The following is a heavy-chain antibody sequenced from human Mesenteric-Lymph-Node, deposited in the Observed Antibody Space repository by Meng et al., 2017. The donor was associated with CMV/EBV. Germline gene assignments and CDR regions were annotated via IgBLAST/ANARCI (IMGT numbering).Heavy chain of an antibody. J-gene: IGHJ5*02. CDR1: GLTFSSYE. Sequence: GESLKISCAASGLTFSSYEMNWVRQAPGKGLEWISYITASGNTVYYGDSVRGRFTVSRDNAKNSLYLQMNSLRAEDTGTYYCARAGVQKQWLPNWFDPWGQGTLVTVSS. CDR2: ITASGNTV. CDR3: ARAGVQKQWLPNWFDP. D-gene: IGHD6-19*01. V-gene: IGHV3-48*03.